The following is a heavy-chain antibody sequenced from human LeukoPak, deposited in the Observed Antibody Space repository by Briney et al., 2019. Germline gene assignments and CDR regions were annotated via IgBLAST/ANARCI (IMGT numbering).Heavy chain of an antibody. V-gene: IGHV1-69*13. Sequence: SVKVSCKASGYTFTSYGISWVRQAPGQGLEWMGGIIPIFGTANYAQKFQGRVTITADESTSTAYMELSSLRSEDTAVYYCARVGSGPRAVSGYWGQGTLVTVSS. CDR2: IIPIFGTA. CDR1: GYTFTSYG. D-gene: IGHD6-19*01. J-gene: IGHJ4*02. CDR3: ARVGSGPRAVSGY.